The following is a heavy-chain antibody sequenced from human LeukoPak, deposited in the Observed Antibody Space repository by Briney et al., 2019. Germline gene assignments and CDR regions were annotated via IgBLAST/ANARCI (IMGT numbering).Heavy chain of an antibody. CDR2: INHSGST. J-gene: IGHJ6*02. V-gene: IGHV4-34*01. CDR1: GGSFSGYY. Sequence: SETLSLTCAVYGGSFSGYYWSWIRQPPGKGLEWIGEINHSGSTNYNPSLKSRVTISVDTSKNQFSLKLSSVTAADTAVYYCARGRRYCSSTSCYTWYCYGMDVWGQGTTVTVSS. CDR3: ARGRRYCSSTSCYTWYCYGMDV. D-gene: IGHD2-2*02.